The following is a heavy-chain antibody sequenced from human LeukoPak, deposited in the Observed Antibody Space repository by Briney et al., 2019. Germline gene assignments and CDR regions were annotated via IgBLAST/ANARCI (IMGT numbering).Heavy chain of an antibody. CDR2: IYYSGST. Sequence: SETLSLTCTVSGGSISGGDYYWSWIRQPPGKGLEWIGYIYYSGSTYYNPSLKSRVTISVDTSKNQFSLKLSSVTAADTAVYYCARDRDYGDYDGPYYYYGMDVWGQGTTVTVSS. D-gene: IGHD4-17*01. J-gene: IGHJ6*02. CDR3: ARDRDYGDYDGPYYYYGMDV. V-gene: IGHV4-30-4*01. CDR1: GGSISGGDYY.